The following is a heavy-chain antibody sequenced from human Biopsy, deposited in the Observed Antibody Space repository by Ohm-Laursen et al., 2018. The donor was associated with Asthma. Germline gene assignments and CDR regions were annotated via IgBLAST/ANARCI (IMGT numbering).Heavy chain of an antibody. V-gene: IGHV3-7*01. D-gene: IGHD3-3*02. CDR2: IKHDGTEK. Sequence: GSLRLSCAAFGFTFGDYWMGWVRQVPGKGLEWVANIKHDGTEKNHVGSLKGRFTISRDNAKNSLYLQMNSLRAEDTAVYYCARTFHFWSPYHAEHYQLWGQGTLVTVPS. J-gene: IGHJ1*01. CDR3: ARTFHFWSPYHAEHYQL. CDR1: GFTFGDYW.